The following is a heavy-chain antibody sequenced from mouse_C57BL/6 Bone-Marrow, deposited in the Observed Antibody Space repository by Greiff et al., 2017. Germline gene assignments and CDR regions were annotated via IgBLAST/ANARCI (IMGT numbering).Heavy chain of an antibody. Sequence: VQVVESGGGLVQPKGSLKLSCAASGFTFNTYAMHWVRQAPGKGSEWVGRIRSKSCNYATYYAVSVKDRFTISRDDPQSMLYLQMNNLKTEDTAMCYCVRELLRDFDVWGTGTTVTVSS. CDR2: IRSKSCNYAT. CDR3: VRELLRDFDV. CDR1: GFTFNTYA. V-gene: IGHV10-3*01. D-gene: IGHD1-1*01. J-gene: IGHJ1*03.